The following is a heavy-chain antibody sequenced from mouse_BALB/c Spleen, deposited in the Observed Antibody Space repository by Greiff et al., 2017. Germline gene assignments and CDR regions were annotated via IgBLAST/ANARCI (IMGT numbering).Heavy chain of an antibody. CDR3: ARIGYYGSSWFAY. CDR2: ILPGSGST. V-gene: IGHV1-9*01. Sequence: VQLQESGAELMKPGASVKISCKATGYTFSSYWIEWVKQRPGHGLEWIGEILPGSGSTNYNEKFKGKATFTADTSSNTAYMQLSSLTSEDSAVYYCARIGYYGSSWFAYWGQGTLVTVSA. J-gene: IGHJ3*01. CDR1: GYTFSSYW. D-gene: IGHD1-1*01.